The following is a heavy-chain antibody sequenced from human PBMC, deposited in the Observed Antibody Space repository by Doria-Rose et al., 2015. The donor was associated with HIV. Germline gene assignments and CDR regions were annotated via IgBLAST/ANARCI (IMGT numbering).Heavy chain of an antibody. CDR2: IFSDDER. V-gene: IGHV2-26*01. CDR3: ARIKSSRWYHKYYVDF. D-gene: IGHD6-13*01. Sequence: QVTLKESGPVLVKPTETLTLTCTVSGVSLSSPGMGVSWIRQPPAKALEWLANIFSDDERSYKTSLKSRLTISRSTSKSQVVLTMTDMDHVDTATYYCARIKSSRWYHKYYVDFWGQGTLVIVSA. J-gene: IGHJ4*02. CDR1: GVSLSSPGMG.